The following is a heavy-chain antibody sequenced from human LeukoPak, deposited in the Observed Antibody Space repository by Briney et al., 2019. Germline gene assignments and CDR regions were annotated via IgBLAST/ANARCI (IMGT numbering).Heavy chain of an antibody. CDR3: AKGGGSYYYTHLDY. CDR2: ISYDGSNK. Sequence: PGRSLRLSCAASGFTFSSYGMHWVRQAPGKGLEWVAVISYDGSNKYYADSVKGRFTISRDNSKNTLCLQMNSLRAEDTAVYYRAKGGGSYYYTHLDYWGQGTLVTVSS. V-gene: IGHV3-30*18. D-gene: IGHD1-26*01. CDR1: GFTFSSYG. J-gene: IGHJ4*02.